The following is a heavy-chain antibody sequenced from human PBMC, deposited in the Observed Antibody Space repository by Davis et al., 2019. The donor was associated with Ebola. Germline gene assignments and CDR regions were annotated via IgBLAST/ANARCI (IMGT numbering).Heavy chain of an antibody. J-gene: IGHJ4*01. Sequence: AASVKVSCKASGYTFTSYDINWVRQATGQGLEWMGWMNPNSGNTNYAQKFHGRVTITRDMSTSTSFLDLSNLRSEDTAVYYCAASAGTVGKFDYWGQGTLVTVSS. V-gene: IGHV1-8*01. CDR1: GYTFTSYD. CDR2: MNPNSGNT. CDR3: AASAGTVGKFDY. D-gene: IGHD1-14*01.